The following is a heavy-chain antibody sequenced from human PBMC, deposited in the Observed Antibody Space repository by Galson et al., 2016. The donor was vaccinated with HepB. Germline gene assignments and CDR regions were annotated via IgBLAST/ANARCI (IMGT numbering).Heavy chain of an antibody. CDR1: GFTFRSYD. CDR2: IGSSGDT. J-gene: IGHJ6*03. V-gene: IGHV3-13*01. Sequence: SLRLSCAASGFTFRSYDMHWVRQATGKGLEWVSVIGSSGDTCYTPSVKGRFTISRDNSQNTLYLQMNSLRAEDTAVYYCARDGQGLLLGYYYYYMDVWGKGTTVSVSS. CDR3: ARDGQGLLLGYYYYYMDV. D-gene: IGHD2-21*01.